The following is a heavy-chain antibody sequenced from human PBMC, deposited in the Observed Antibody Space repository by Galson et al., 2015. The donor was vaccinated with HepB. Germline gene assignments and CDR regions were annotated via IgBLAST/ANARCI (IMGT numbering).Heavy chain of an antibody. CDR2: MSPSSGKT. CDR3: ARDLGGIAVAGSYYYYYGMDV. Sequence: SVKVSCKASGYSFTSYDINWVRQAPGQGLEWMGWMSPSSGKTGFAQKFQGRVSMTRDTSTSTAYMELRSLRSDDTAVYYCARDLGGIAVAGSYYYYYGMDVWGQGTTVTVSS. CDR1: GYSFTSYD. J-gene: IGHJ6*02. V-gene: IGHV1-8*01. D-gene: IGHD6-19*01.